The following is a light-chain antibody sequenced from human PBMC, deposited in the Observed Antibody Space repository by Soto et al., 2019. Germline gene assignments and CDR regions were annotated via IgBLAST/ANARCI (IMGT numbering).Light chain of an antibody. J-gene: IGKJ5*01. CDR1: QGIINY. CDR3: QQGSNWTRT. CDR2: GAS. V-gene: IGKV1-27*01. Sequence: IQLTQYPSSLSSSLGDRVTITCRASQGIINYLAWYQQKPGKAPKLLIYGASTLHPGVPSRFSGSGSGTDFTITISSLENEDFAVYYCQQGSNWTRTFGQGTRLEIK.